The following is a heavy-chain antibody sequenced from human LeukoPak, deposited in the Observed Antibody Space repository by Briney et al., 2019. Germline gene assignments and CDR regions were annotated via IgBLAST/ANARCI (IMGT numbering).Heavy chain of an antibody. Sequence: PSETLSLTCTVSGYSISSPFYWGWIRQPPGKGLEWIGSIYHGGNTYYNPSLKSRVTISIDTSRNQFSLKLSSVTAADTAVYYCAPQQYSSGWYVEYWGQGTLVTVSS. V-gene: IGHV4-38-2*02. CDR3: APQQYSSGWYVEY. J-gene: IGHJ4*02. CDR1: GYSISSPFY. D-gene: IGHD6-19*01. CDR2: IYHGGNT.